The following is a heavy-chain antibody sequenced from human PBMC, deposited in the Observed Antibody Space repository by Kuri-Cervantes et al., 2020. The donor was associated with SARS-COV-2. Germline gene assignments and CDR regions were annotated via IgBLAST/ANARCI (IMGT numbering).Heavy chain of an antibody. CDR3: AKDIAVAGRWGEYYYDY. CDR1: GFTFSSYA. CDR2: ISYDGSNK. D-gene: IGHD6-19*01. Sequence: GGSLRLSCAASGFTFSSYAMHWVRQAPGKGLEWVAVISYDGSNKYYADSVKGRFTISRDNSKNTLYLQMNSLRAEDTAVYYCAKDIAVAGRWGEYYYDYWGQGTLATVSS. J-gene: IGHJ4*02. V-gene: IGHV3-30-3*01.